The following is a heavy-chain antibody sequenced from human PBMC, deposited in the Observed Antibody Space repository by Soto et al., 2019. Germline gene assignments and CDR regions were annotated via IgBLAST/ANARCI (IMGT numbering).Heavy chain of an antibody. CDR3: AATPRSSGHGYSSGRAIDFEY. J-gene: IGHJ4*02. V-gene: IGHV1-69*02. CDR1: GGTFSSYT. CDR2: IIPILGIA. D-gene: IGHD6-19*01. Sequence: QVQLVQSGAEVKKPGSSVKVSCKASGGTFSSYTISWVRQAPGQGLEWMGRIIPILGIANYAQKFQGRVTIAAYKSTSTAYMELSSLRSEDTAVYYCAATPRSSGHGYSSGRAIDFEYWGQGPLVTV.